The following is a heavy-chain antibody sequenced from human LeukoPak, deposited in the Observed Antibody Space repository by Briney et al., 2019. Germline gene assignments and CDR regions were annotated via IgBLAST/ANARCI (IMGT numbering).Heavy chain of an antibody. D-gene: IGHD6-13*01. CDR1: GFTFSSYS. J-gene: IGHJ4*02. CDR3: ARDVAAAGLFDY. CDR2: ISSSSSYI. Sequence: PGGSLRLSCAASGFTFSSYSMNWVRQAPGKGLEWVSSISSSSSYIYYADLVKGRFTISRDNAKNSLYLQMNSPRAEDTAVYYCARDVAAAGLFDYWGQGTLVTVSS. V-gene: IGHV3-21*01.